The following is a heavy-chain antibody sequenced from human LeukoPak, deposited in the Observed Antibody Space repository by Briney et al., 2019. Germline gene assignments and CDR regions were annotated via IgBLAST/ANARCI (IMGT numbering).Heavy chain of an antibody. J-gene: IGHJ1*01. Sequence: PGGTLRLSCAASGFTFSSYAMHWVRQAPGKGLEWVAVISYDGSNKYYADSVKGRFTISRDNSKNTLYLQMNSLRAEDTAVYYCARVSSSWHTFQHWGQGTLVTVSS. CDR1: GFTFSSYA. CDR2: ISYDGSNK. CDR3: ARVSSSWHTFQH. V-gene: IGHV3-30*04. D-gene: IGHD6-13*01.